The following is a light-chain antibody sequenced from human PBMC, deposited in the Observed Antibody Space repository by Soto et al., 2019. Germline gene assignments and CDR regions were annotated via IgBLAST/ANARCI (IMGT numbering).Light chain of an antibody. Sequence: EIVMTQSPANLSVSPGERATLSCSASQSVSSNLAGYQQKPGQGPRLLIYGASTRATSIPARFSGSGYGTEFTLTINSLQSEAFAVYYCQQDNKWPPYTFGQGTKLEIK. CDR1: QSVSSN. V-gene: IGKV3-15*01. CDR3: QQDNKWPPYT. J-gene: IGKJ2*01. CDR2: GAS.